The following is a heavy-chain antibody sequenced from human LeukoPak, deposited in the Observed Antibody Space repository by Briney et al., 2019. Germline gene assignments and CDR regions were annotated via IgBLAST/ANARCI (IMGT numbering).Heavy chain of an antibody. J-gene: IGHJ4*02. V-gene: IGHV3-53*01. CDR2: ISSGGNT. CDR3: AREVRGYYFDY. Sequence: GGSLRLSCAASGFIVSSNYMSWVRQAQGKWLEWVSVISSGGNTYYADSVKGRFTISRDNSKNTLYLLMNGLRAEDTAVYYCAREVRGYYFDYWGQGTLVTVSS. CDR1: GFIVSSNY. D-gene: IGHD3-22*01.